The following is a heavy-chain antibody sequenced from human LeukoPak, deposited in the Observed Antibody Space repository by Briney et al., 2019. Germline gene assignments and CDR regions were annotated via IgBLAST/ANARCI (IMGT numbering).Heavy chain of an antibody. CDR1: GGSIRSSTNH. CDR3: ARHLSSGLDY. D-gene: IGHD3-22*01. Sequence: PPETLSLTCTVSGGSIRSSTNHWGWSRQPPGEGLEWFGNIYYSGGTSYSGGTYYKPSLKSRVIISVDTSKNQFSLKLSSVTAADTAVYYCARHLSSGLDYWGQGTLVTVSS. J-gene: IGHJ4*02. V-gene: IGHV4-39*01. CDR2: IYYSGGT.